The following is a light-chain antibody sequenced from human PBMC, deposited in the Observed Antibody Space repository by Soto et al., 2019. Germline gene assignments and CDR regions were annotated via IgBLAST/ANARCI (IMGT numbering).Light chain of an antibody. V-gene: IGLV6-57*02. CDR2: EDN. Sequence: NFMLTQPHSESESPGKTVTISCTGSSGSIASNYVQWYQQRPGSAPTTVIYEDNQRPSGVPDRFSGSIDSSSNSASLTISGLKTEDEADYYCQSYDTNNVIFGGGTKLTVL. CDR1: SGSIASNY. CDR3: QSYDTNNVI. J-gene: IGLJ2*01.